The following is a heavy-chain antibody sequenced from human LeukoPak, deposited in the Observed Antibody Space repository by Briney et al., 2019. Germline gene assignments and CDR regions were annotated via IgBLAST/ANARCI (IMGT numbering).Heavy chain of an antibody. CDR2: ISYDGSNK. CDR3: AREGALGYYYYYYMDV. Sequence: PGRSLRLSCAASGFTFSSYAMHWVRQAPGKGLEWVAVISYDGSNKYYADSVKGRFTISRDNSKNTLYLQMNSLRAEDTAVYYCAREGALGYYYYYYMDVWGKGTTVTVSS. J-gene: IGHJ6*03. V-gene: IGHV3-30-3*01. CDR1: GFTFSSYA.